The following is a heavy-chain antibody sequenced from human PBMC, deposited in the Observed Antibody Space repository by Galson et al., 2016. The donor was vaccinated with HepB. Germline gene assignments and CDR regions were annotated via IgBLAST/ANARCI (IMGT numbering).Heavy chain of an antibody. Sequence: SLRLSCAASGFTFSSYWMSWVRQAPGKGLECVANIKQDGSEQYYVDSVKGRFTISRDNAKKSLYLQMNSLRAEDTAVYYCARRRGSGSHDYWGQGTLVTVSS. D-gene: IGHD3-10*01. V-gene: IGHV3-7*05. CDR2: IKQDGSEQ. J-gene: IGHJ4*02. CDR3: ARRRGSGSHDY. CDR1: GFTFSSYW.